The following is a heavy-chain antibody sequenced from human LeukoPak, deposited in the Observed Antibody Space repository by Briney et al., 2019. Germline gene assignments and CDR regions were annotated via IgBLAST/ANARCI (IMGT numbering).Heavy chain of an antibody. J-gene: IGHJ4*02. Sequence: LAGGSLRLSCAASGFTFSSYAMSWVRQAPGKGLEWVSAISGSGGSTYYADSVKGRFTISRDNSKNTLYLQMNSLRAEDTAVYYCAKDRYSSTSLYYFDYWGQGTLVTVSS. D-gene: IGHD6-13*01. CDR3: AKDRYSSTSLYYFDY. V-gene: IGHV3-23*01. CDR1: GFTFSSYA. CDR2: ISGSGGST.